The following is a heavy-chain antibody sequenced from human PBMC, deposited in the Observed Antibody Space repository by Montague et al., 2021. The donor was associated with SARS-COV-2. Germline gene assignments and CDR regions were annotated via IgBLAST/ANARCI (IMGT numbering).Heavy chain of an antibody. J-gene: IGHJ4*02. CDR3: ARSYYDILTAYYTPFDY. CDR2: IDWDDDK. V-gene: IGHV2-70*04. D-gene: IGHD3-9*01. Sequence: PALVKPTQTLTLTCTFSGFSLSTSGMRASWIRQPPGKALEWPARIDWDDDKFYSTSLKTRLTISKDTSKDQVVLTMTNMDPVDTATYYCARSYYDILTAYYTPFDYWGQGTLGTVFS. CDR1: GFSLSTSGMR.